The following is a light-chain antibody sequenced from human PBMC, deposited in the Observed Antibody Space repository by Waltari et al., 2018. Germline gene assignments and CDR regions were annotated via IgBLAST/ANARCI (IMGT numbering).Light chain of an antibody. CDR1: RGSIASNY. V-gene: IGLV6-57*01. Sequence: NFMLTQPHSVSESPGKTVTISCTRSRGSIASNYVQWYQKRPGSSPTTVIYEDNHRLPWFPDRFSCSIDSSPTSASLTISGLKTDDEADYYCQSYDSSNHLVFGGGTKLTVL. CDR3: QSYDSSNHLV. CDR2: EDN. J-gene: IGLJ3*02.